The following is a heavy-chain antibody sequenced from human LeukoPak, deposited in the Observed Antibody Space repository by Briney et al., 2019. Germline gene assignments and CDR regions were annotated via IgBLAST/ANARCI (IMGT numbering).Heavy chain of an antibody. V-gene: IGHV3-33*06. Sequence: GRSLRLSCAASGFTFSSYGMHWVRQAPGKGLEWVAVICYDGSNKYYADSVKGRFTISRDNSKNTLYLQMNSLRAEDTAVYYCAKVPKYWGQGTLVTVSS. CDR2: ICYDGSNK. CDR3: AKVPKY. CDR1: GFTFSSYG. J-gene: IGHJ4*02.